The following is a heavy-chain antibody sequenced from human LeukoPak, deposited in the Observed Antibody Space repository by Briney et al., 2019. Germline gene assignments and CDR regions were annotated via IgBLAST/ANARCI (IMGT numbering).Heavy chain of an antibody. V-gene: IGHV1-69*04. J-gene: IGHJ3*02. CDR1: GGTFSSYA. Sequence: ASVKVSCKASGGTFSSYAISWVRQAPGHGLEWMGRIIPKLEISNYAQKFQGRVTITADKSTTTAYMELSSLKSEDTALYYRASPGHYYDSSGYYRWGALDIWGQGTMVTVSS. CDR2: IIPKLEIS. CDR3: ASPGHYYDSSGYYRWGALDI. D-gene: IGHD3-22*01.